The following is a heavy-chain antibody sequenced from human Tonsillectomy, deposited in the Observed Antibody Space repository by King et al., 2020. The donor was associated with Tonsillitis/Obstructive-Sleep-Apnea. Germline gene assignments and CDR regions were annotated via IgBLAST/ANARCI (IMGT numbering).Heavy chain of an antibody. Sequence: VQLVESGGGLVQPGRSLRLSCTASGFTFGDYAMSWVRQAPGKGLEWVGFIRSKAYGGTTEYAASVKGRFTISRDASKSIAYLQMNRLKTEDTAVYYCSAGAWEPYQRRCIAARPGKNSYYFSMYVWGQGTTVTVSS. V-gene: IGHV3-49*04. D-gene: IGHD6-6*01. CDR1: GFTFGDYA. CDR3: SAGAWEPYQRRCIAARPGKNSYYFSMYV. J-gene: IGHJ6*02. CDR2: IRSKAYGGTT.